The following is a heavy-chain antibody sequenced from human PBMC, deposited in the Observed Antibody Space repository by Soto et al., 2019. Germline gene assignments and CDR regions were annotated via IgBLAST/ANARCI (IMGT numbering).Heavy chain of an antibody. D-gene: IGHD1-7*01. J-gene: IGHJ5*02. CDR3: ARDLVPIWNYVGLAPGAQHWFDP. CDR2: ITPSSGST. Sequence: QVQLVQSGAEVRKPGASVKVSCKASGYTFNNYFMHWVRQAPAQGLEWMGVITPSSGSTTYAQRFQGRLTMTRDTSTSTVYMXLXSLRSEDTAVYFCARDLVPIWNYVGLAPGAQHWFDPWGQGTLVTVSS. V-gene: IGHV1-46*02. CDR1: GYTFNNYF.